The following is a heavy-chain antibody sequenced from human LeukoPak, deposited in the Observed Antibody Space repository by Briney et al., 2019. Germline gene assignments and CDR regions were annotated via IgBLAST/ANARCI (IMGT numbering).Heavy chain of an antibody. V-gene: IGHV3-7*03. CDR2: IKKDGSEK. D-gene: IGHD2-15*01. Sequence: GGSLRLSCTASGFIFSGSWMAWIRQAPGKGLEWVAIIKKDGSEKYYVDSVKGRFTISRDNAKNSLFLQMNSLRAEDTAIYYCTTDTWYSAGHWGQGTLVTVSS. J-gene: IGHJ4*02. CDR1: GFIFSGSW. CDR3: TTDTWYSAGH.